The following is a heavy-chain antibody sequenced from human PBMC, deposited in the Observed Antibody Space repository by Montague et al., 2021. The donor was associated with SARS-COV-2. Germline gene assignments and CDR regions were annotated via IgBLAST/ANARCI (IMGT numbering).Heavy chain of an antibody. D-gene: IGHD3-10*01. V-gene: IGHV4-34*01. J-gene: IGHJ6*03. CDR2: IHHGGST. Sequence: SETLSLTCAVHGGSFSTYSWNWIRQPPGKGLEWIGEIHHGGSTNYNPSLKSRVTISADTSKNQFSLKLTSVAAADTAVYYCARLGDGVISSPILGVGPYYSYYYMDVWGKGTTVTVSS. CDR3: ARLGDGVISSPILGVGPYYSYYYMDV. CDR1: GGSFSTYS.